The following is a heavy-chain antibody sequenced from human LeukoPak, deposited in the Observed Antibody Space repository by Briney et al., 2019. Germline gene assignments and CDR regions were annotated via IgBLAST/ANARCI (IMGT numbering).Heavy chain of an antibody. CDR3: ASLIAARKSSFDY. CDR1: GFTFSSYS. V-gene: IGHV3-48*04. CDR2: ISSSSSTI. J-gene: IGHJ4*02. D-gene: IGHD6-6*01. Sequence: GGSLRLSCAASGFTFSSYSMNWVRQAPGKGLEWLSYISSSSSTIYYVDSVKGRSTFSRDNAKNSLYLQMNSLRAEDTAVYYCASLIAARKSSFDYWGQGTLVTVSS.